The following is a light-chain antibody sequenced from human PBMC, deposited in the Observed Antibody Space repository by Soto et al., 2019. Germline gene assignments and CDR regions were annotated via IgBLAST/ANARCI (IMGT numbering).Light chain of an antibody. V-gene: IGKV3-20*01. Sequence: EIVFTQSPGHLSLSPAERATLSCRASQRLSSNYLAWFQQKPGQAPRLLIYGASSRASGIPDRFSGSGSGTDFTLTISRVEPEDFAVYYCQQYNSYSRTFGQGTKVDIK. CDR2: GAS. CDR1: QRLSSNY. CDR3: QQYNSYSRT. J-gene: IGKJ1*01.